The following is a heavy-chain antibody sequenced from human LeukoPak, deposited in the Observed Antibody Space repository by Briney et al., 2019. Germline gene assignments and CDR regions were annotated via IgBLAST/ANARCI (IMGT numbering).Heavy chain of an antibody. J-gene: IGHJ6*02. CDR3: AKHGCSGGACYFYYHGMYV. Sequence: GESLKTLCKGAGNSSTNYWIAWVRQMPGKGLEWMVIIYHWYHDPRYKPSIRGQVTISADKSLNAAYLQWSSLKASDTAIYYCAKHGCSGGACYFYYHGMYVWGQGTTVTVSS. CDR1: GNSSTNYW. V-gene: IGHV5-51*01. CDR2: IYHWYHDP. D-gene: IGHD2-15*01.